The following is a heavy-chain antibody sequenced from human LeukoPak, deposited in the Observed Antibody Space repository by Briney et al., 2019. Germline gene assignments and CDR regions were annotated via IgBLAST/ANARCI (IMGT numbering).Heavy chain of an antibody. CDR2: INSDGSEG. D-gene: IGHD6-6*01. Sequence: GSLRLSCAVSGFTFSVFWVSWSRQAPGKGLEWVASINSDGSEGYYADVVKGRFTISRDNAKNSLYLQINSLRAEDTAVYYCARSSYSSSSSVWGQGTMGTVSS. J-gene: IGHJ3*01. V-gene: IGHV3-7*03. CDR1: GFTFSVFW. CDR3: ARSSYSSSSSV.